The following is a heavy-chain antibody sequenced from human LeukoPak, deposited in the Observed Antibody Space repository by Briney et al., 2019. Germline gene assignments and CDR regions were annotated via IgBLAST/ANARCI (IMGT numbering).Heavy chain of an antibody. CDR1: GFSFSSSW. Sequence: GGSLRLSCAASGFSFSSSWMHWVRHAPGEGLVWVSRVDPDGTTTNYADSVTGRFTTSRDNAKNTLYLQMNSLRAEDTALYYCTRVQAGRSGLMDVWGRGTTVTVSS. J-gene: IGHJ6*02. D-gene: IGHD2-8*02. CDR2: VDPDGTTT. V-gene: IGHV3-74*01. CDR3: TRVQAGRSGLMDV.